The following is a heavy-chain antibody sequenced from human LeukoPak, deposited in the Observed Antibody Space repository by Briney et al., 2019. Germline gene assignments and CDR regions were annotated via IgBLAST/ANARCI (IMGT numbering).Heavy chain of an antibody. CDR2: ISSSGSPI. D-gene: IGHD6-19*01. CDR3: ARDSPYPSGWYDGDFDY. J-gene: IGHJ4*02. CDR1: GFTFSSYE. Sequence: GGSLRLSCVTSGFTFSSYEMNWVRQAPGKGLEWVSYISSSGSPIYYADSVKGGFTISRDNAKNSLFLQMNSLRAEDTAVYYCARDSPYPSGWYDGDFDYWGQGTLVTVSS. V-gene: IGHV3-48*03.